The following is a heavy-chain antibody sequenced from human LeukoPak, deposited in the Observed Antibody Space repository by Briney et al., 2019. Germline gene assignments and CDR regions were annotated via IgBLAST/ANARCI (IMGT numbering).Heavy chain of an antibody. D-gene: IGHD1-26*01. CDR2: VYYSGTT. Sequence: SETLSLTCTVSGGSISSYYWSWIRQPPGKGLEWIGYVYYSGTTNYNPSLKSRVTISVDTSKNQFSLKLSSVTAADTAVYYCARVVGAGTSQYYFDYWGQGTLVTVSS. CDR3: ARVVGAGTSQYYFDY. V-gene: IGHV4-59*01. J-gene: IGHJ4*02. CDR1: GGSISSYY.